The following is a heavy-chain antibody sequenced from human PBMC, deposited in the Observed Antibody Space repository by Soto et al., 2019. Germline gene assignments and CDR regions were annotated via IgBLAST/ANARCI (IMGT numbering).Heavy chain of an antibody. D-gene: IGHD3-10*01. J-gene: IGHJ5*02. V-gene: IGHV1-8*01. CDR1: GYTFTSYD. CDR2: MNPNSGNT. Sequence: QVQLVQSGAEVKKPGASVKVSCKASGYTFTSYDINWVRQATGQGLEWMGWMNPNSGNTGYAQKFQGRVTMTRNNSISTAYMELSSLRSEDTAVYYCARVRYYYGSGSKTNWFDPWGQGTLVTVSS. CDR3: ARVRYYYGSGSKTNWFDP.